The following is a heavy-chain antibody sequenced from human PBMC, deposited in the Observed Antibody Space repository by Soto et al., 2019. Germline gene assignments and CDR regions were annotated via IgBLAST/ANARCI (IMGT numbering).Heavy chain of an antibody. CDR2: IIPIFGTA. V-gene: IGHV1-69*01. CDR3: ARDLGYCSSTSCQDNWFDP. D-gene: IGHD2-2*03. J-gene: IGHJ5*02. Sequence: QVQLVQSGAEVKKPGSSVKVSCTASGGTFSSYAISWVRQAPGQGLEWMGGIIPIFGTANYAQKFQGRVTITADESTSTDYMELSSLRSEDTAVYYCARDLGYCSSTSCQDNWFDPWGQGTLVTVSS. CDR1: GGTFSSYA.